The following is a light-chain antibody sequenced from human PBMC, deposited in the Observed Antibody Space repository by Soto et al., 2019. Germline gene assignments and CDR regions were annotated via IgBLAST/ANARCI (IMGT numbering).Light chain of an antibody. CDR2: DAS. CDR3: QQYAYSPIT. Sequence: EVVLTQXPGTLSLSLGERATLSCRASQSIARSYLAWYQQKPGQAPRLLIYDASTRATGIPDRFSGSGSGTDFTLTISRLEPEDFAVFYCQQYAYSPITFGQGTRLEI. CDR1: QSIARSY. V-gene: IGKV3-20*01. J-gene: IGKJ5*01.